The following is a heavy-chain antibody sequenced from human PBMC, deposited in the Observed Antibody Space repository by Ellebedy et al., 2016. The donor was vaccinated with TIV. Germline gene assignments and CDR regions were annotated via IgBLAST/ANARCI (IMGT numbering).Heavy chain of an antibody. CDR1: GYTFTTYG. Sequence: ASVQVSCXASGYTFTTYGLTWVRQAPGQGLEWMGWISPFNGNTNFAQKMQDRLTLTTDAYTTTAYMELRSLRSDDTAVYYCARDREPKQQLVGCIVYWGQGTLVTVSS. CDR2: ISPFNGNT. D-gene: IGHD6-13*01. J-gene: IGHJ4*02. CDR3: ARDREPKQQLVGCIVY. V-gene: IGHV1-18*01.